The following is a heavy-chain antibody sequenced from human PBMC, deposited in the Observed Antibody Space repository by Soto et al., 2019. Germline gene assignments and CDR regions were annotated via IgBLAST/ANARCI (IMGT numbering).Heavy chain of an antibody. CDR2: ISGSGGST. D-gene: IGHD3-10*01. J-gene: IGHJ5*02. Sequence: PGGSLRLSCAASGFTFSSYAMSWVRQAPGKGLEWVSAISGSGGSTYYADSVKGRFTISRDNSKKTLYLKMNSLRAEDTVVYYCAKDPLWFGELFNWLDPWGQGTLVTVSS. CDR3: AKDPLWFGELFNWLDP. CDR1: GFTFSSYA. V-gene: IGHV3-23*01.